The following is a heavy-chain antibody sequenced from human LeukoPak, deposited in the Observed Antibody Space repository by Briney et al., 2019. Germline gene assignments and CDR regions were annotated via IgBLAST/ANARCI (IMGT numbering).Heavy chain of an antibody. CDR2: ISSSSSYI. V-gene: IGHV3-21*01. CDR3: ARGQMYSSSWYDY. CDR1: GFTFSSYS. Sequence: GGSLRLSCAASGFTFSSYSMNWVRQAPGKGLEWVSSISSSSSYIYYADSAKGRFTISRDNAKNSLYLQMNSLRAEDTAVYYCARGQMYSSSWYDYWGQGTLVTVSS. D-gene: IGHD6-13*01. J-gene: IGHJ4*02.